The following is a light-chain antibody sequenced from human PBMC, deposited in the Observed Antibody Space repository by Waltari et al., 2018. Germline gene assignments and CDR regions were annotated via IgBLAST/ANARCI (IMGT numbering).Light chain of an antibody. J-gene: IGLJ3*02. CDR2: RNN. V-gene: IGLV1-44*01. CDR1: SSNIATNT. Sequence: QSVLTQPPSASVTPGQRVTVSCSGRSSNIATNTVTWYQQFPGTAPKVLIHRNNQRPSGVPDRFSGSKSGTSASLAISGLQSEDEATYYCASWDDTLNVPVFGGGTKLTVL. CDR3: ASWDDTLNVPV.